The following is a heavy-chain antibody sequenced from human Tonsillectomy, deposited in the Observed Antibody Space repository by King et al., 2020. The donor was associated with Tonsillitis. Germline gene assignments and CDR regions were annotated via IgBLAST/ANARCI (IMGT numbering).Heavy chain of an antibody. CDR3: ARVSYGSGSYDD. Sequence: VQLVESGGGLVQPGGSLRLSCAASGFTFRSYDMHWVRQATGKGLEWVSAIGTAGDTYYPGSVKGRFTNSRENAKNSLYLQMNSLRAEDTAVYYCARVSYGSGSYDDWGQGTLVTVSS. V-gene: IGHV3-13*01. J-gene: IGHJ4*02. CDR1: GFTFRSYD. D-gene: IGHD3-10*01. CDR2: IGTAGDT.